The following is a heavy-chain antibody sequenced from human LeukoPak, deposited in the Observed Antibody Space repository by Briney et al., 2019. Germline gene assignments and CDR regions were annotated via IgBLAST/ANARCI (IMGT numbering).Heavy chain of an antibody. Sequence: PSETLSLTCTVSGGSISSYYWSWIRQPPGKGLEWIGEINHSGSTNYNPSLKSRVTISVDTSKNQFSLKLSSVTAADTAVYYCARGRDDFWSGYPDYWGQGTLVTVSS. D-gene: IGHD3-3*01. CDR3: ARGRDDFWSGYPDY. J-gene: IGHJ4*02. V-gene: IGHV4-34*01. CDR2: INHSGST. CDR1: GGSISSYY.